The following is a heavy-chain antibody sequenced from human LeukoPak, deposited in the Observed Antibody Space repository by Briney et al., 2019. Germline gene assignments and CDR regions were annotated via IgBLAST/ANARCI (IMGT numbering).Heavy chain of an antibody. J-gene: IGHJ4*02. CDR2: IYYSGST. D-gene: IGHD2-21*02. CDR1: GGSMSTYY. CDR3: KELGRGGDWFEY. V-gene: IGHV4-59*01. Sequence: SETLSLTCTVSGGSMSTYYWSWIRQPPGKGLEWIGYIYYSGSTNYNSSLKSRVSMSVDTSKNQFSLKVNSVTAADAAVYFCKELGRGGDWFEYWGQGTLVTVSS.